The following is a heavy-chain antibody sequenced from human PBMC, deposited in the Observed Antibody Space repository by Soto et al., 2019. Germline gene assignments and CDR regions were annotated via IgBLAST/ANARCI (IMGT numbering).Heavy chain of an antibody. J-gene: IGHJ4*02. Sequence: GGSLSRSCAACGFSFSTYTMSWVRRAPGKGLEWVSAISGSGGSPSYADSVQGRFTISRDNPKKTLYLQMNSLRAEDTAVYYCAKARCTTSNCYVPDYWGQGTLVTVSS. CDR1: GFSFSTYT. D-gene: IGHD2-8*01. V-gene: IGHV3-23*01. CDR3: AKARCTTSNCYVPDY. CDR2: ISGSGGSP.